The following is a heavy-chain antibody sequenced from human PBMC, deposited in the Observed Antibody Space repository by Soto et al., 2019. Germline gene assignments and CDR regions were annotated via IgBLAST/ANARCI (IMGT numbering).Heavy chain of an antibody. D-gene: IGHD3-10*01. V-gene: IGHV3-30*18. CDR2: ISYDGRNK. CDR1: GFTFSSYG. Sequence: GGSLRLSCAASGFTFSSYGMHWVRQAPGKGLEWVAVISYDGRNKYYADSVKGRSTISRDNSKNTLYLQMNSVRAEDTAVYYCAKDVDSILWFGELIWGQGTMVTVSS. J-gene: IGHJ3*02. CDR3: AKDVDSILWFGELI.